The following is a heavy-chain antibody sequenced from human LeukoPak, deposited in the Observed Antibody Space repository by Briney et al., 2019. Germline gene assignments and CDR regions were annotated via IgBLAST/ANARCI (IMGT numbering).Heavy chain of an antibody. CDR1: GFTFSTYW. J-gene: IGHJ4*02. CDR2: IKQDGSEK. Sequence: GGSLRLSCAASGFTFSTYWMSWVRQAPGKGLEWVANIKQDGSEKYYVDSVKGRFTLSRDNAKNSLYLQMNSLRAEDTAMYYCARDSAGNDYWGQGTLVTISS. CDR3: ARDSAGNDY. V-gene: IGHV3-7*01. D-gene: IGHD6-13*01.